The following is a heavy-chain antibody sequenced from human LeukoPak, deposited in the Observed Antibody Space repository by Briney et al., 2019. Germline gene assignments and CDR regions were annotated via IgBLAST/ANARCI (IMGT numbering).Heavy chain of an antibody. D-gene: IGHD4/OR15-4a*01. CDR3: ARRAGAYSHPYDY. CDR1: GFTFSSYG. CDR2: IRYDGSNE. J-gene: IGHJ4*02. V-gene: IGHV3-30*02. Sequence: GGSLRLPCAASGFTFSSYGMHWVRQAPGKGLEWVSFIRYDGSNEYYADSVKGRFTISGDNSKNTLYLQMNSLRAEDTAVYYCARRAGAYSHPYDYWGQGTLVTVSS.